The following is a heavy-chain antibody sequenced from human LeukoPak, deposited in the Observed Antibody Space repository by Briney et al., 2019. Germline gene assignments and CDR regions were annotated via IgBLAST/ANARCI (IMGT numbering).Heavy chain of an antibody. Sequence: GSLRLSCAASGFTFSTYWMNWVRQAPGKGLEWVADIKPDGSHVSYVDSVKGRFSISRDNAQNSLYLQVSSLRAEDMAIYYCAREGRLLGAFDVWGQGTMVTVSS. D-gene: IGHD2-15*01. V-gene: IGHV3-7*01. CDR2: IKPDGSHV. J-gene: IGHJ3*01. CDR1: GFTFSTYW. CDR3: AREGRLLGAFDV.